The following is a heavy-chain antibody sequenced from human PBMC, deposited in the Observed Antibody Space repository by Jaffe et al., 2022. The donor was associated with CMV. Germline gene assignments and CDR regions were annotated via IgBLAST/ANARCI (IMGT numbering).Heavy chain of an antibody. D-gene: IGHD3-22*01. Sequence: EVQLVESGGGLVKPGGSLRLSCAASGFTFSSYSMNWVRQAPGKGLEWVSSISSSSSYIYYADSVKGRFTISRDNAKNSLYLQMNSLRAEDTAVYYCARVLGPYYDSSGYGYWGQGTLVTVSS. V-gene: IGHV3-21*01. J-gene: IGHJ4*02. CDR1: GFTFSSYS. CDR3: ARVLGPYYDSSGYGY. CDR2: ISSSSSYI.